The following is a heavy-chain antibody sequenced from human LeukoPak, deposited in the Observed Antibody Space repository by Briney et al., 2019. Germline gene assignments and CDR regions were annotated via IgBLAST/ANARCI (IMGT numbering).Heavy chain of an antibody. J-gene: IGHJ3*02. V-gene: IGHV3-53*01. CDR3: ARIEWERLGRAFDI. D-gene: IGHD1-26*01. Sequence: GWSLRLSCAASGFTVSDNYMTWVRQAPGKGLEWVSSIYSAGATHYAESVKGRFTISRDNSKNTLYLQMNSLRAEDMAVYYCARIEWERLGRAFDIWGQGTMVTVSS. CDR1: GFTVSDNY. CDR2: IYSAGAT.